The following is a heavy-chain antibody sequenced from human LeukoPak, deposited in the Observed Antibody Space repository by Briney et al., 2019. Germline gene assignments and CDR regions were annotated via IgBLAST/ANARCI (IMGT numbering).Heavy chain of an antibody. CDR1: GGSISSGDYY. Sequence: SETLSLTCTVSGGSISSGDYYRSWIRQPPGKGLEWIGYIYYSGSTYYNPSLKSRVTISVDTSKNQFSLKLSSVTAADTAVYYCARAASTLRYFDWLLDYYFDYWGQGTLVTVSS. CDR2: IYYSGST. CDR3: ARAASTLRYFDWLLDYYFDY. J-gene: IGHJ4*02. V-gene: IGHV4-30-4*01. D-gene: IGHD3-9*01.